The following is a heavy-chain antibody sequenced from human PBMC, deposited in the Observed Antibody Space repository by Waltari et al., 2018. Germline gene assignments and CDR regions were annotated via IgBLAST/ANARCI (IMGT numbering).Heavy chain of an antibody. CDR2: IIPIVNIA. D-gene: IGHD3-22*01. CDR1: GGTFTTYT. CDR3: AREQGENYDDGGYLLGHFDD. V-gene: IGHV1-69*04. J-gene: IGHJ4*02. Sequence: QVQLLQSGAEVKKPGSSVKVSCKTSGGTFTTYTITWVRQAPGQGLEWMGRIIPIVNIANYAQKFQGRVTITADKSTSTAYMELSSLRSEDTAVYYCAREQGENYDDGGYLLGHFDDWGQGTLVTVSS.